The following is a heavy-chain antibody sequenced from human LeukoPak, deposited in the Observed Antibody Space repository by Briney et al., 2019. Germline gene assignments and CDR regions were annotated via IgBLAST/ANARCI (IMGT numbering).Heavy chain of an antibody. Sequence: GGSLRLSCAASGFTFSSYSMNWVRQAPGKGLEWVSSISSSSSYIYYADSVKGRFTISRDNAKNSLYLQMNSLRAEDTAVYYCARVSAVAGTSLGYWGQGTLVTVSS. J-gene: IGHJ4*02. D-gene: IGHD6-19*01. CDR2: ISSSSSYI. CDR1: GFTFSSYS. CDR3: ARVSAVAGTSLGY. V-gene: IGHV3-21*01.